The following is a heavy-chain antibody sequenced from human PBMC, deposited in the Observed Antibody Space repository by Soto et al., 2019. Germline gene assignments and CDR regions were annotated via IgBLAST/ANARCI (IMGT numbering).Heavy chain of an antibody. V-gene: IGHV5-51*01. Sequence: GEALKISCKGSGYSFTSYWIGWVRHMPGKGLEWMGIIYPGDSDTRYSPSFQGQVTISADKSISTAYLQWSSLKASDTAMYYCARPREAGKYYYGVDVWGQGTTVTVSS. CDR2: IYPGDSDT. CDR3: ARPREAGKYYYGVDV. J-gene: IGHJ6*02. CDR1: GYSFTSYW. D-gene: IGHD6-19*01.